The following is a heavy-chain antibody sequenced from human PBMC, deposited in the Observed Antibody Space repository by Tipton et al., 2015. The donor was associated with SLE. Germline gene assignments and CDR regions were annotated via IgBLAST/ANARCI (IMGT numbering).Heavy chain of an antibody. CDR2: IYSGGST. D-gene: IGHD6-19*01. CDR1: GVTVSSNY. V-gene: IGHV3-53*01. Sequence: GSLRLSCAASGVTVSSNYLSWVRQAPGKGLEWVSLIYSGGSTSYADSVKGRFTISRDNSKNTLYLQMNSLKAEDTAVYYCAREVEREWEQWLVLDYWGQGTLVTVSS. CDR3: AREVEREWEQWLVLDY. J-gene: IGHJ4*02.